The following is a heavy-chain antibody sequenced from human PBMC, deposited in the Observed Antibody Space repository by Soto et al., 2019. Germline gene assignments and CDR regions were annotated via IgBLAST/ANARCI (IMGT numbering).Heavy chain of an antibody. D-gene: IGHD2-2*01. CDR2: ISYDGSNK. CDR1: GFTFSSYG. CDR3: AKTVVPAAMRKNWFDP. V-gene: IGHV3-30*18. Sequence: QVQLVESGGGVVQPGRSLRLSCAASGFTFSSYGMHWVRQAPGKGLECVAVISYDGSNKYYADSVKGRFTISRDNSKNTLYLQMNSLRAEDTAVYYCAKTVVPAAMRKNWFDPWGQGTLVTVSS. J-gene: IGHJ5*02.